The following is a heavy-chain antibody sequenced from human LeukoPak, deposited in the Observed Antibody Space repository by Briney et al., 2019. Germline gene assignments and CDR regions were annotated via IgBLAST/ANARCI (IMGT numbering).Heavy chain of an antibody. J-gene: IGHJ4*02. CDR2: ISGSGGST. V-gene: IGHV3-23*01. CDR3: AIEGGAAGHFDY. CDR1: GFTFSSYA. Sequence: GGSLRLSCAASGFTFSSYAVSWVRQAPGKGLEWVSAISGSGGSTYYADSVKGRFTISRDNSKNTPYLQMNSLRAEDTAVYYCAIEGGAAGHFDYWGQGTLVTVSS. D-gene: IGHD6-13*01.